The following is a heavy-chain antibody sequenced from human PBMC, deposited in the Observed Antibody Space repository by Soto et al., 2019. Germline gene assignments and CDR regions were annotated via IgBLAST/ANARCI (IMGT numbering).Heavy chain of an antibody. CDR3: TSRGSSRWYGGDY. CDR2: IRSKANSYAT. Sequence: EVQLVESGGGLVQPGGSLKLSCAASGFTFSGSAMHWVRQASGKGLEWVGRIRSKANSYATAYAASVKGRFTISRDDSKNTEYLQMNSLKTEDTAVYYCTSRGSSRWYGGDYWGQGTLVTVSS. CDR1: GFTFSGSA. V-gene: IGHV3-73*01. D-gene: IGHD6-13*01. J-gene: IGHJ4*02.